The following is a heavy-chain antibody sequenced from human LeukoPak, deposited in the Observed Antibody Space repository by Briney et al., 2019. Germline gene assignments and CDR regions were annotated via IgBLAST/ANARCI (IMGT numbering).Heavy chain of an antibody. CDR3: AREGDCSGGTCNSNDDYYYCGEDV. J-gene: IGHJ6*02. CDR1: GYTFTNYG. V-gene: IGHV1-18*01. CDR2: ISVYNGNT. Sequence: GASVKVSCKASGYTFTNYGVSWVRQAPGQGLEWMGWISVYNGNTEYAQKFQDRVTMTTDTSTSTAYMELRSLRYDDTAVYFCAREGDCSGGTCNSNDDYYYCGEDVWGQGTTVTVSS. D-gene: IGHD2-15*01.